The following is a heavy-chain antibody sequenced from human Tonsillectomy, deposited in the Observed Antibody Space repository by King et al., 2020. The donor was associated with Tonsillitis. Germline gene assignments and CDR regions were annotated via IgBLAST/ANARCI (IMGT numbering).Heavy chain of an antibody. J-gene: IGHJ3*02. CDR3: ARRGYSYDYTGWAFDI. V-gene: IGHV5-51*03. Sequence: EVQLVESGAEVKKPGESLKISCKGSGYSFTSYWIGWVRQMPGKGLEWMGIIYPGDSDTRYSPSFQGQVTISADKSISTAYLQWSSLKASDTAIYYCARRGYSYDYTGWAFDIWGQGTMVTVSS. D-gene: IGHD3-16*01. CDR2: IYPGDSDT. CDR1: GYSFTSYW.